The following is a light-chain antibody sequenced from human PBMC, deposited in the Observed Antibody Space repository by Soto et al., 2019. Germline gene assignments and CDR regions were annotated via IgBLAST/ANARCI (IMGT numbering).Light chain of an antibody. Sequence: EIVMTQSPATLSVSPGERATLSCRASQSVSSYLAWHQQKPGQAPRLLIYGASTRATGIPSRFSGSGSGTEFTLTITSLQSEDVAVYYCQQYNNGPLTFGPGTKVDIK. CDR3: QQYNNGPLT. CDR2: GAS. CDR1: QSVSSY. V-gene: IGKV3-15*01. J-gene: IGKJ3*01.